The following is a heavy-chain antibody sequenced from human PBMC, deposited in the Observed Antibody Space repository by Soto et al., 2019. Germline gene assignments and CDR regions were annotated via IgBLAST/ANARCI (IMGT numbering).Heavy chain of an antibody. J-gene: IGHJ5*02. CDR3: ARPVTMIVVVITNWFDP. V-gene: IGHV3-7*03. CDR2: IKQDGSEK. D-gene: IGHD3-22*01. CDR1: GFTFSSYW. Sequence: GSLRLSGSASGFTFSSYWMSWVRQAPGKGLEWVANIKQDGSEKYYVDSVKGRFTISRDNAKNSLYLQMKSLRAEDTAVYYCARPVTMIVVVITNWFDPWGQGTLVTVYS.